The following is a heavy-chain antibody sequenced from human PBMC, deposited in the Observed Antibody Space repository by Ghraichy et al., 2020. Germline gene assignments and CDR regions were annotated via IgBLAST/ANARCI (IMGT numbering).Heavy chain of an antibody. V-gene: IGHV3-73*01. CDR1: GLTFSGSA. J-gene: IGHJ4*02. Sequence: LSLTCAASGLTFSGSAIHWIRQASGKGLEWIGRIRSKAGDHTTSYAASVKGRFTISRDDSKNMAYLQMSGLDTKDTAVYYCARLGGSHFDGDFWGQGTLVTVSS. CDR2: IRSKAGDHTT. CDR3: ARLGGSHFDGDF. D-gene: IGHD1-26*01.